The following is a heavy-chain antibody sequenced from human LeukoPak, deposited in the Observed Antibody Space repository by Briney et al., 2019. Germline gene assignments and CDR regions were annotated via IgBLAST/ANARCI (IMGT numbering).Heavy chain of an antibody. Sequence: SETLSLICTVSGGSISSYYWSWIRQPPGKGLEWIGYIYYRGSPNYNPSLKSRVTISVDTSKDQFSLKLSSVTAADTAVYYCARDVGYYDFWSGYDMRFDPWGQGTLVTVSS. CDR1: GGSISSYY. CDR2: IYYRGSP. J-gene: IGHJ5*02. CDR3: ARDVGYYDFWSGYDMRFDP. V-gene: IGHV4-59*01. D-gene: IGHD3-3*01.